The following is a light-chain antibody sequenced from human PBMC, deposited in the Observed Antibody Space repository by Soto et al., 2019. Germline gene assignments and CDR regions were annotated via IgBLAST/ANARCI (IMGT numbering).Light chain of an antibody. J-gene: IGLJ1*01. Sequence: TQPASVSGSTRQSITISCTGTSSDVGGYNYVSWYQQHPGKAPKLMIYEVSNRPSGVSNRFSGSKSGNTASLTISGLQAEDEADYYCTSYTSSSTRVFGTWTKVTVL. V-gene: IGLV2-14*01. CDR3: TSYTSSSTRV. CDR1: SSDVGGYNY. CDR2: EVS.